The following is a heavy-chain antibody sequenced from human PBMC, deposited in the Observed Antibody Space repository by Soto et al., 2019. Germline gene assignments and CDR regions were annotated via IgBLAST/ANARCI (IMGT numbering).Heavy chain of an antibody. J-gene: IGHJ3*02. CDR2: ISSSGSHT. CDR1: GCTFSNYE. D-gene: IGHD3-9*01. V-gene: IGHV3-48*03. Sequence: GGSLRLSCAASGCTFSNYEMHWGRQAPWKGLEYVSGISSSGSHTYYADSVKGRFTISRDNAKNTLYLQMNSLRAEDTAVYYCARDRVFRYFDWLTTGIAFDIWGQGTMVNVSS. CDR3: ARDRVFRYFDWLTTGIAFDI.